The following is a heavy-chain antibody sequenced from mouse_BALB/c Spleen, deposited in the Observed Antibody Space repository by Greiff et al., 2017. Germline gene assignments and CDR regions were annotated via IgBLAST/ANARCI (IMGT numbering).Heavy chain of an antibody. Sequence: EVQLVESGPGLVKPSQSLSLTCTVTGYSITSDYAWNWIRQFPGNNLEWMGYISYSGSTSYNPSLKSRISITRDTSKNQFFLQLNSVTTEDTATYYCARSGGHYAMDYWGQGTSVTVSA. CDR3: ARSGGHYAMDY. CDR2: ISYSGST. V-gene: IGHV3-2*02. CDR1: GYSITSDYA. J-gene: IGHJ4*01. D-gene: IGHD3-2*02.